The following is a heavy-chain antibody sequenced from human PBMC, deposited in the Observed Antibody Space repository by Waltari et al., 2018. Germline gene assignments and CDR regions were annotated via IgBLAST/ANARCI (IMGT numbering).Heavy chain of an antibody. CDR1: GFTFSSYA. CDR3: ARDSSGYYWIFDY. J-gene: IGHJ4*02. CDR2: INSDGSST. V-gene: IGHV3-74*01. Sequence: VQLVESGGGVVQPGRSLRLSCAASGFTFSSYAMHWVRQAPGKGLVWVSRINSDGSSTTYADSVRGRFTISRDNAKNTLYLQMNSLRAEDTAVYYCARDSSGYYWIFDYWGQGTLVTVSS. D-gene: IGHD3-22*01.